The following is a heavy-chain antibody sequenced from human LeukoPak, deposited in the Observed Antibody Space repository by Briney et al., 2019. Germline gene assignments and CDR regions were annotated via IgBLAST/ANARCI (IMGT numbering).Heavy chain of an antibody. CDR1: GFTFDDYA. CDR2: ISWNSGSI. V-gene: IGHV3-9*03. Sequence: GGSLRLSCAASGFTFDDYAMHWVRHAPGKGLEWVSGISWNSGSIGYADSVKGRFTISRDNAKNSLYLQMNSLRAEDMALYYCAKAEYSSFALDYWGQGTLVTVSS. D-gene: IGHD6-6*01. CDR3: AKAEYSSFALDY. J-gene: IGHJ4*02.